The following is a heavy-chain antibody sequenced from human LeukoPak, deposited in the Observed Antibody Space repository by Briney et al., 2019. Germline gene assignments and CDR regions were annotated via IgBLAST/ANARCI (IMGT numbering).Heavy chain of an antibody. CDR3: TTTFGGSYLFDY. Sequence: GGSLRLSCAASGFTFSNAWMSWVRQAPGKGLEWVGRIKSKTDGGTTDYAAPVKGRFTISRDDSKNTLYLQMNSLKTEDTAVYYCTTTFGGSYLFDYWGQGTLVTVSS. V-gene: IGHV3-15*01. D-gene: IGHD1-26*01. CDR1: GFTFSNAW. CDR2: IKSKTDGGTT. J-gene: IGHJ4*02.